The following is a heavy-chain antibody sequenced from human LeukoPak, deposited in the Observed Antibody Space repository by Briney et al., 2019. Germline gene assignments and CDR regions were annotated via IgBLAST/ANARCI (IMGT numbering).Heavy chain of an antibody. CDR2: IIPIFGIA. CDR3: ARHEDYYYYGMDV. V-gene: IGHV1-69*04. J-gene: IGHJ6*02. CDR1: RGTFSSYA. Sequence: SVKVSCKASRGTFSSYAISWVRQAPGQGLEWMGRIIPIFGIANYAQKFQGRVTITADKSTSTAYMELSSLRSEDTAVYYCARHEDYYYYGMDVWGQGTTVTVSS.